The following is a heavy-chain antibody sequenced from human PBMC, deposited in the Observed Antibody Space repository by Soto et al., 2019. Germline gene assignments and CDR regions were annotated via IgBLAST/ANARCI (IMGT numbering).Heavy chain of an antibody. V-gene: IGHV1-46*03. J-gene: IGHJ4*02. D-gene: IGHD3-10*01. CDR3: SRVDHGETSPFEH. Sequence: EASFTVSCESSRYTLPSDYIPWGQRAPGEGYEWMGWINPFDGSRMVAQSFQGRVTMTRDTSTSTVYMEVSSLRSEDTAVYYCSRVDHGETSPFEHWGQGTLVTVSS. CDR2: INPFDGSR. CDR1: RYTLPSDY.